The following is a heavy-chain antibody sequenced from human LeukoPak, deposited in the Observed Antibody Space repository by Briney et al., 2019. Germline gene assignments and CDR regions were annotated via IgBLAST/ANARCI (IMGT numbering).Heavy chain of an antibody. CDR2: IHSDGST. CDR3: ARASSTSCHF. D-gene: IGHD2-2*01. CDR1: GFTFSSYW. J-gene: IGHJ4*02. Sequence: GGSLRLSCAASGFTFSSYWMHWVRQAPGKGLVWVSRIHSDGSTNYADPVKGRFTISRNNAKNTLYLQMNSLRAEDTAVYYCARASSTSCHFWGQGTLVTVSP. V-gene: IGHV3-74*01.